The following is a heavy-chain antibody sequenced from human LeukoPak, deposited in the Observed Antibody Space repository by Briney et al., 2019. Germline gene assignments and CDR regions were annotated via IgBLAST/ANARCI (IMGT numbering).Heavy chain of an antibody. V-gene: IGHV3-23*01. J-gene: IGHJ4*02. Sequence: GGSLRLSCAASGFTFSSYAMSWVRQAPGKGLEWVSSISGSDGSTYYADSVKGRFTISRDNSKNTLYLQMNSLKTEDTAIYYCTKTYYYGSGSLDYWGQGTLVTVSS. D-gene: IGHD3-10*01. CDR1: GFTFSSYA. CDR3: TKTYYYGSGSLDY. CDR2: ISGSDGST.